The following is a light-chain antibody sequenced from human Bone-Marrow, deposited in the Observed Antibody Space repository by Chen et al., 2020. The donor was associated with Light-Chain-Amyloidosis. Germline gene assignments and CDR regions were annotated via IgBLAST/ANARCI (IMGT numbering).Light chain of an antibody. CDR3: QVWDGASDTYV. V-gene: IGLV3-21*02. J-gene: IGLJ1*01. CDR1: KLASRA. Sequence: SYVLTQSPSVSVAPGETAKITCGGDKLASRAVHWYQQMSGQAPVLVVYDDSDRPSGIPGRFSGSNSGNTATLTITRVEVGDEADYYCQVWDGASDTYVFGTGTTVTVL. CDR2: DDS.